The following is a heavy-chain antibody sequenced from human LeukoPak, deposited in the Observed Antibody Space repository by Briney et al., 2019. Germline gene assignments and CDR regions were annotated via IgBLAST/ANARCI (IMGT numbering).Heavy chain of an antibody. V-gene: IGHV3-7*01. Sequence: GGSMRLSCAATGFTFRKHWMSWVRQTVGKGLECVAKIREDGNEKHYVDSVKGRFTISRDNAKNSLFLQMNNLRVDDTAVYYCVRDYRGGWNDYWGQGTLVTVSS. CDR1: GFTFRKHW. CDR3: VRDYRGGWNDY. D-gene: IGHD1-26*01. CDR2: IREDGNEK. J-gene: IGHJ4*02.